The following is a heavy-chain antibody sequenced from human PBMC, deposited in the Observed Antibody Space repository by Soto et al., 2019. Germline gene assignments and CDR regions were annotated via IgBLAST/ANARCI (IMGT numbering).Heavy chain of an antibody. D-gene: IGHD2-8*01. Sequence: ASVKVSCKASGYSFTDYHIHWVRQAPGQGLEWLGRINPKSGGTSTAQKFQGWVTMTTDTSISTASMELTRLTSDDTAIYYCARGDSTDCSNGVCSFFYNHDMDVWGQGTTVAVSS. V-gene: IGHV1-2*04. CDR2: INPKSGGT. CDR1: GYSFTDYH. CDR3: ARGDSTDCSNGVCSFFYNHDMDV. J-gene: IGHJ6*02.